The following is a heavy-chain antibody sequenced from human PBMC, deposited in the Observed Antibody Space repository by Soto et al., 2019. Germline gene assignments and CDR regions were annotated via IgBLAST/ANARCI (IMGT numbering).Heavy chain of an antibody. CDR1: GGSISSYY. CDR2: IYYSGST. D-gene: IGHD5-12*01. V-gene: IGHV4-59*01. J-gene: IGHJ4*02. CDR3: ARAYGGYADY. Sequence: QVELQETGPGLVKPSETLSLTCTVSGGSISSYYWSWIRQPPGKGLEWIGYIYYSGSTNYNPSLKSRVTISVDTSKNQFSLKLSSVTAADTAVYYCARAYGGYADYWGQGALVIVSS.